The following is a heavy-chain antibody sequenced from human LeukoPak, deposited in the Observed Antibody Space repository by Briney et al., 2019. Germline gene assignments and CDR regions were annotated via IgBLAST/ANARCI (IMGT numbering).Heavy chain of an antibody. D-gene: IGHD3-3*01. Sequence: GGSLRLSCAASGFTFSSYAMSWARQAPGKGLEWVSAISGSGGSTYYADSVKGRFTISRDNSKNTLYLQMNSLRAEDTAVYYCAKGGELRFLEWLLGDDAFDIWGQGTMVTVSS. J-gene: IGHJ3*02. V-gene: IGHV3-23*01. CDR1: GFTFSSYA. CDR2: ISGSGGST. CDR3: AKGGELRFLEWLLGDDAFDI.